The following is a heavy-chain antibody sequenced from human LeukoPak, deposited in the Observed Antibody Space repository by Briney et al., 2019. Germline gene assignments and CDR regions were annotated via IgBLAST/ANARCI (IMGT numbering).Heavy chain of an antibody. CDR2: ISYDGSDK. J-gene: IGHJ4*02. CDR1: GFTFSSYG. D-gene: IGHD6-13*01. Sequence: GGSLRLSCAASGFTFSSYGMHWVRQAPGKGLEWVAVISYDGSDKYYADSVKGRFTISRDNSKNTLYLQMNSLRAEDTAVYYCARLIGYAIAAAATDYWGQGALVTVSS. CDR3: ARLIGYAIAAAATDY. V-gene: IGHV3-30*03.